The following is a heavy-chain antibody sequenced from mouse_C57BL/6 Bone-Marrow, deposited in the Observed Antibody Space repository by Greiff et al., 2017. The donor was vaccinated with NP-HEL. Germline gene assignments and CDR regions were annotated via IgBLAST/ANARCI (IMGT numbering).Heavy chain of an antibody. CDR3: ASYDYDYFDY. CDR2: IWSGGST. D-gene: IGHD2-4*01. CDR1: GFSLTSYG. J-gene: IGHJ2*01. Sequence: QVQLQQSGPGLVQPSQSLSITCTVSGFSLTSYGVHWVRQSPGKGLEWLGVIWSGGSTDYNAAFMYRLSISKDNSKSQVFFKMNSLQADDTSIYYCASYDYDYFDYWGQGTTLTVSS. V-gene: IGHV2-2*01.